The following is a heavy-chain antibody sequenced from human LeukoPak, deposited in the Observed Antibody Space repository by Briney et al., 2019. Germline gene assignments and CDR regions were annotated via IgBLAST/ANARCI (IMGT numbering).Heavy chain of an antibody. J-gene: IGHJ4*02. Sequence: GGSLRLSCAASGFTFSSYVMSWVRQAPGKGLEWVSAISGSGGSTYYADSVKGRFTISRDNSKNTLYLQMNSLRAEDTAVYYCAKSPPPSSSWAGFDYWGQGTLVTVSS. CDR3: AKSPPPSSSWAGFDY. CDR2: ISGSGGST. CDR1: GFTFSSYV. V-gene: IGHV3-23*01. D-gene: IGHD6-13*01.